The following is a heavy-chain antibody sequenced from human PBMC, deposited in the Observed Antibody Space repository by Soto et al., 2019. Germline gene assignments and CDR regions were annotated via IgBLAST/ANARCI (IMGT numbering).Heavy chain of an antibody. Sequence: SVKVSCKASGYSFTKYHMHWVRQAPVQGLEWMGWINPGSGVTNQAQKFQGRVTMTRDTSITTTYMELNSLTSDDKAVYYCARVAGHKNARFDTWGQGALVTVYS. V-gene: IGHV1-2*02. D-gene: IGHD1-1*01. CDR3: ARVAGHKNARFDT. J-gene: IGHJ4*02. CDR2: INPGSGVT. CDR1: GYSFTKYH.